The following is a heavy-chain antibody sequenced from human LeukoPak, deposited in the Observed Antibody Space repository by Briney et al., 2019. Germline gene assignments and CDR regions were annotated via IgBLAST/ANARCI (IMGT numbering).Heavy chain of an antibody. CDR1: GFSLSTSGMC. D-gene: IGHD5-24*01. J-gene: IGHJ4*02. CDR3: ARTSRDGVNSKDFDY. CDR2: IDWDDDK. V-gene: IGHV2-70*11. Sequence: SGPALVKPTQTLTLTCIFSGFSLSTSGMCLTWIRQPPGKALEWLARIDWDDDKYYKTSLKTRLTISKDTSKDQVVLRMTDMDPVDTATYYCARTSRDGVNSKDFDYWGQGILVTVSS.